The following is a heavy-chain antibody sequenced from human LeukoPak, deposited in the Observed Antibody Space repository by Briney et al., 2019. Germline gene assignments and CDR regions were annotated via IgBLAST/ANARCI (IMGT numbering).Heavy chain of an antibody. Sequence: ASVKVSCKASGYTFTSYGISWVRQAPGQGLEWMGWISAYSGNTNYAQKLQGRVTMTTDTSTSTAYMELRSLRSDDTAVYYCARDQPFITMIRNGAFDIWGQGTMVTVSS. CDR2: ISAYSGNT. CDR1: GYTFTSYG. V-gene: IGHV1-18*01. D-gene: IGHD3-22*01. J-gene: IGHJ3*02. CDR3: ARDQPFITMIRNGAFDI.